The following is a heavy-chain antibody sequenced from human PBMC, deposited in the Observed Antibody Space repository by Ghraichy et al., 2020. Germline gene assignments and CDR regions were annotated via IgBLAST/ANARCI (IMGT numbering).Heavy chain of an antibody. CDR3: ARVRTLWVKSEGTCYGDTCWGPDFII. J-gene: IGHJ3*02. CDR2: IYYSGST. D-gene: IGHD4-17*01. Sequence: SETLSLTCTVSGGSISSGDYYWGWIRQPPGKGLEWIGYIYYSGSTSYNPSLKSRVTISVDTSKNQFSLKLGSVTAADTAVYYCARVRTLWVKSEGTCYGDTCWGPDFIIWCEGTMIT. V-gene: IGHV4-30-4*08. CDR1: GGSISSGDYY.